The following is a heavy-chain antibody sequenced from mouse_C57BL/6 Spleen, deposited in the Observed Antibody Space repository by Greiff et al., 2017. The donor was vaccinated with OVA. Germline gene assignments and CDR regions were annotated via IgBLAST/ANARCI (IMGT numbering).Heavy chain of an antibody. J-gene: IGHJ3*01. CDR3: ARTGITTVVATAWFAY. Sequence: VQLQQSGAELMKPGASVKLSCKATGYTFTGYWIEWVKQRPGHGLEWIGEILPGSGSTNYNEKFKGKATFTADTSSNTAYMQLSSLTTEDSAIYYCARTGITTVVATAWFAYWGQGTLVTVSA. CDR1: GYTFTGYW. D-gene: IGHD1-1*01. V-gene: IGHV1-9*01. CDR2: ILPGSGST.